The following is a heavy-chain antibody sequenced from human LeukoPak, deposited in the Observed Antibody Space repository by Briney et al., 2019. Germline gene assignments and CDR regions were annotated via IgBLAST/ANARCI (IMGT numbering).Heavy chain of an antibody. D-gene: IGHD2-2*02. J-gene: IGHJ4*02. CDR1: GYTFTSYG. V-gene: IGHV1-18*01. CDR2: ISAYNGNT. CDR3: ARDAVVVPAAIIDY. Sequence: ASVKVSCKASGYTFTSYGISWVRQAPGQGLEWMGWISAYNGNTNYAQKLQGRVTMATDTSTSTAYMELRSLRSDDTAVYYCARDAVVVPAAIIDYWGQGTLVTVSS.